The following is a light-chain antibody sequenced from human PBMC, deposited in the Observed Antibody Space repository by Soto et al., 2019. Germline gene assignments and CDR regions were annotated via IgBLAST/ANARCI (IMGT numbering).Light chain of an antibody. CDR1: QSVSSSY. CDR2: GAS. CDR3: QQYGSSAWT. J-gene: IGKJ1*01. V-gene: IGKV3-20*01. Sequence: EIVLTQSPGTLSLSPGERATLSCRASQSVSSSYLAWYQHKPGQAPRLLIYGASSRATGIPDRFSGSGSGTDFPLTISRLEPEDFAVYYCQQYGSSAWTFGQGTKVEIK.